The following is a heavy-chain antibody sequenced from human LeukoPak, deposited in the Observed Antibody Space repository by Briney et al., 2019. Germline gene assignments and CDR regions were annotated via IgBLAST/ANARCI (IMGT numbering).Heavy chain of an antibody. CDR3: ARGGDYYGSGSYRPKYYYYGMDV. Sequence: ASVKVSCKASGYTFTSYAMHWVRQAPGQRLEWMGWINAGNGNTKYSQKFQGRVTITRDTSASTAYMELSSLRSEDTAAYYCARGGDYYGSGSYRPKYYYYGMDVWGKGTTVTVSS. J-gene: IGHJ6*04. CDR2: INAGNGNT. D-gene: IGHD3-10*01. CDR1: GYTFTSYA. V-gene: IGHV1-3*01.